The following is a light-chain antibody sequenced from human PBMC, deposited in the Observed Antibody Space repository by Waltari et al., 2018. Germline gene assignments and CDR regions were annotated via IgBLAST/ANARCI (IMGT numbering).Light chain of an antibody. J-gene: IGKJ2*01. CDR1: RNVRFDY. V-gene: IGKV3-20*01. CDR2: DAS. Sequence: EIMMTQSPGTLSLSPGETATLSCRAGRNVRFDYLNWYQHKAGQAPRLLISDASNRAPGIPARFTGSGSGTEFTLTISRVEPDDFAVYYCQVYGGSPLYIFGPGSRLE. CDR3: QVYGGSPLYI.